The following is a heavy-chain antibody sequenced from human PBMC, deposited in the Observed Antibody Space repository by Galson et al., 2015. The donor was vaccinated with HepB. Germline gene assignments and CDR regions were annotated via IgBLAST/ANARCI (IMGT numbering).Heavy chain of an antibody. J-gene: IGHJ4*02. CDR2: IYTSGTT. D-gene: IGHD1-26*01. CDR3: ATEIIVGATNDY. Sequence: SLRLSCAASGFTVSSKYMSWVRQAPGKGLEWVSHIYTSGTTYYADSVKGRFTISRDSFKNTLYLQMKSLRAEDTAVYYCATEIIVGATNDYWGQGTLVTVSS. V-gene: IGHV3-66*01. CDR1: GFTVSSKY.